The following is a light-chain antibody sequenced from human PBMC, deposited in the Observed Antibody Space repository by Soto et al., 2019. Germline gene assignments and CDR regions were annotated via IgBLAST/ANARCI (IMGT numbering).Light chain of an antibody. V-gene: IGLV2-14*01. J-gene: IGLJ3*02. CDR2: EVT. Sequence: QSVLTQPASVSGSPGQSITISCTGTSGDVGGHNYVSWYQQHPGRAPKLMIYEVTNRPSGVSNRFSGSKSGNTASLTISGLQAEDEADYYCISYTTSTTWVFGGGTNVTVL. CDR3: ISYTTSTTWV. CDR1: SGDVGGHNY.